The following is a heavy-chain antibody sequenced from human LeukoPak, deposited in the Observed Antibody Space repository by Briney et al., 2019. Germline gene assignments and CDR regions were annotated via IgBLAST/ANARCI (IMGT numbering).Heavy chain of an antibody. D-gene: IGHD3-22*01. CDR2: VDPEDGET. Sequence: ASVTLSCKVSGYTFTDYYMHWVRQAPGKGLEWMGLVDPEDGETIYAEKFQGRVTITADTSTDTAYMELSSLRSEDTAVYYCATGDYYDSSGYSSDLDYWGQGTLVTVSS. J-gene: IGHJ4*02. CDR1: GYTFTDYY. CDR3: ATGDYYDSSGYSSDLDY. V-gene: IGHV1-69-2*01.